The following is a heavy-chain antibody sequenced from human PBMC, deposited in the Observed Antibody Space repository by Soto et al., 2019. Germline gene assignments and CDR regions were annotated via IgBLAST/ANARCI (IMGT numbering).Heavy chain of an antibody. CDR3: ARGGLHLYSSGYYYYYGMDV. CDR2: INHSGST. CDR1: VGSFSGYY. D-gene: IGHD3-22*01. V-gene: IGHV4-34*01. Sequence: SETLSLNGAVYVGSFSGYYWSWIRQPPGKGLEWIGEINHSGSTNYNPSLKSRVTISVDTSKNQLSLKLSSVTAADTAVYYCARGGLHLYSSGYYYYYGMDVWGQGTTVTVSS. J-gene: IGHJ6*02.